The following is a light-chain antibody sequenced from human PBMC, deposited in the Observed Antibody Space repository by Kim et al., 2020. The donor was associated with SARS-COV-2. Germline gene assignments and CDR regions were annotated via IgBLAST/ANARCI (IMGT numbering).Light chain of an antibody. CDR2: DVS. V-gene: IGLV2-14*03. CDR3: SSRTSSSTYV. CDR1: SSDVGGYDY. Sequence: QSALTQPASVSGSPGQSITISCTGTSSDVGGYDYVSWYQQHPDKAPKLLIYDVSNRPSGVSNRFSGSKPGNTASLTISGLQAEDEADYYCSSRTSSSTYVFGTGTKVTVL. J-gene: IGLJ1*01.